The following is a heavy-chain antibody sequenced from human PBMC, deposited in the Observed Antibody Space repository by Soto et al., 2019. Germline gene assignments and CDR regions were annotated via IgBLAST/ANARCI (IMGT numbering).Heavy chain of an antibody. CDR2: IYYSGST. V-gene: IGHV4-59*01. D-gene: IGHD4-17*01. J-gene: IGHJ6*03. CDR3: ARATTDYGDYYYYYMGV. CDR1: GGSISSYY. Sequence: SETLSLTCTVSGGSISSYYWSWIRQPPGKGLEWIGYIYYSGSTNYNPSLKSRVTISVDTSKNQFSLKLSSVTAADTAVYYCARATTDYGDYYYYYMGVWGKGTTVTVSS.